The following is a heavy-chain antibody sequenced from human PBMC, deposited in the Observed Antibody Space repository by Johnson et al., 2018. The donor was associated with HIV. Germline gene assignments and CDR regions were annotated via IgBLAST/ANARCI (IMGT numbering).Heavy chain of an antibody. V-gene: IGHV3-30*03. CDR3: ARDRAIVVAYDAFDI. J-gene: IGHJ3*02. D-gene: IGHD3-22*01. CDR2: ISYDGSNK. CDR1: RFTFSNAW. Sequence: QVQLVESGGGVVQPGRSLRLSCAASRFTFSNAWMSWVRQAPGKGLEWVAVISYDGSNKYYADSVKGRFTISRDNSKNTLYLQMNSLRPEDTAVYYCARDRAIVVAYDAFDIWGQGTMVTVSS.